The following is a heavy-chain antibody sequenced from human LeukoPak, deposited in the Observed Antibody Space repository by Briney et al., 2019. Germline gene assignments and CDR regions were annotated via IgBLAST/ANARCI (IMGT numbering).Heavy chain of an antibody. CDR1: GFTFSSYG. CDR3: AKDFTDRSDY. V-gene: IGHV3-30*18. CDR2: ISYDGSNK. D-gene: IGHD1-14*01. Sequence: GGSLRLFSAASGFTFSSYGMHWVRQAPGKGLEWVAVISYDGSNKYYAGSVKGRFTISRDNSKNTLYLQMNSLRAEDTAVYYCAKDFTDRSDYWGQGTLVTVSS. J-gene: IGHJ4*02.